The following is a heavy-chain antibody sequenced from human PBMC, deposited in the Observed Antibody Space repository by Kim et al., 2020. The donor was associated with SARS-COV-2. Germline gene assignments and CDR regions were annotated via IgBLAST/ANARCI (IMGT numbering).Heavy chain of an antibody. D-gene: IGHD7-27*01. CDR3: ARSGTNLLTRYFFDY. CDR1: GYTFTGYY. Sequence: ASVKVSCKASGYTFTGYYVHWVRQAPGQGLEWMGRINPNSGGTNSAQNFQGRVTMTRDTSISTAYMELSRLRSDDTAVYYCARSGTNLLTRYFFDYWGQGTLVTVSS. CDR2: INPNSGGT. V-gene: IGHV1-2*06. J-gene: IGHJ4*02.